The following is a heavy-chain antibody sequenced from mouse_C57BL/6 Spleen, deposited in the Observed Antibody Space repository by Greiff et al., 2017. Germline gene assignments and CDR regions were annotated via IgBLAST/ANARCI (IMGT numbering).Heavy chain of an antibody. CDR2: ISSGSSTI. Sequence: DVKLVESGGGLVKPGGSLKLSCAASGFTFSDYGMHWVRQAPEKGLEWVAYISSGSSTIYYADTVKGRFTISRDNAKNTLFLQMTSLRSEDTAMXYCARPHYDYPWFAYWGQGTLVTVSA. V-gene: IGHV5-17*01. CDR3: ARPHYDYPWFAY. CDR1: GFTFSDYG. D-gene: IGHD2-4*01. J-gene: IGHJ3*01.